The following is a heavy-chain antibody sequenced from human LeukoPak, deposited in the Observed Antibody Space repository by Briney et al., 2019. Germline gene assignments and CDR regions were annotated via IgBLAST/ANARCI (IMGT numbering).Heavy chain of an antibody. CDR3: ARGPSLDSTLDY. V-gene: IGHV3-21*01. Sequence: PGGSLRLSCAASGFTLSSYSMNWVRPAPGKGLEWVSSISSSSSYIYYADSVKGRFTISRDNAKNSLYLQMNSLRAEDTAVYYCARGPSLDSTLDYWGQGTLVTVSS. CDR1: GFTLSSYS. D-gene: IGHD3-9*01. J-gene: IGHJ4*02. CDR2: ISSSSSYI.